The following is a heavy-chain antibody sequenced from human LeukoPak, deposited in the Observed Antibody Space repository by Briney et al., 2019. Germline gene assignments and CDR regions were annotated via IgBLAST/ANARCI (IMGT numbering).Heavy chain of an antibody. J-gene: IGHJ4*02. Sequence: ASVKVSCKASGYTFTSYDINWVRQATGQGLEWMGWMNPNSGNTGYAQKFQGRVTMTRNTPISTAYMELSSLRSEDTAVYYCARGPLLARYYDILTGYFMGYYFDYWGQGTLVTVSS. V-gene: IGHV1-8*01. D-gene: IGHD3-9*01. CDR1: GYTFTSYD. CDR2: MNPNSGNT. CDR3: ARGPLLARYYDILTGYFMGYYFDY.